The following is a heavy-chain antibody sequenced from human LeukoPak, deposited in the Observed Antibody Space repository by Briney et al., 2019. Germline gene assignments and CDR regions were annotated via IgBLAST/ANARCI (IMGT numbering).Heavy chain of an antibody. Sequence: ASVKVSCKASGYTFTGYYIHWVRQAPGQGLEWMGWINPNSGGTNYAQKFQGRVTMTRDASISTAYMELSRLRSDDTAVYYCAAVNGDAELGYWGQGTLVTVSS. CDR1: GYTFTGYY. J-gene: IGHJ4*02. V-gene: IGHV1-2*02. D-gene: IGHD4-17*01. CDR2: INPNSGGT. CDR3: AAVNGDAELGY.